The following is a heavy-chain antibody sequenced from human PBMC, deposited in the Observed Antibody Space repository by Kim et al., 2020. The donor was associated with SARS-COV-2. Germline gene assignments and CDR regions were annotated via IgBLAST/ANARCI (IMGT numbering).Heavy chain of an antibody. CDR1: GGSIITTSYY. CDR3: ARGGVYTGGVFDP. J-gene: IGHJ5*02. Sequence: SETLSLTCSVSGGSIITTSYYWGWIRQATGKGLEWIGSGDATGSTYYTPSLKGRVTIDTDTYRNEFSLKLDSVTAADTATYYCARGGVYTGGVFDPWVQG. V-gene: IGHV4-39*01. D-gene: IGHD2-2*02. CDR2: GDATGST.